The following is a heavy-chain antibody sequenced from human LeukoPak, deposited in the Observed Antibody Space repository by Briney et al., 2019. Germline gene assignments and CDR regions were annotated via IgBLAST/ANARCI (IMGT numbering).Heavy chain of an antibody. D-gene: IGHD3-22*01. CDR1: GGSISSSGYY. V-gene: IGHV4-39*07. J-gene: IGHJ6*03. CDR2: IFYSGNT. Sequence: SETLSLTCAVSGGSISSSGYYWAWIRQPPGKGLEWIGYIFYSGNTDYNASLKSRITMSVDTSKNQFSLKLSSVTAADTAVYYCASEAEDSSGYSLYYYYYMDVWGKGTTVTVSS. CDR3: ASEAEDSSGYSLYYYYYMDV.